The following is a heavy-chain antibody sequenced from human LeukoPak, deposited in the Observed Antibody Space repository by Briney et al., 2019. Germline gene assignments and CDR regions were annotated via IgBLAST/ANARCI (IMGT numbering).Heavy chain of an antibody. CDR2: IRYDGSNK. V-gene: IGHV3-30*02. J-gene: IGHJ4*02. Sequence: PGGSLRLSCAASGFTFSSYGMHWVRQAPGEGLEWVAFIRYDGSNKYYADSVKGRFTISRDNSKNTLYLQMNSLRAEDTAVYYCAKSPYDSEDLESWGQGILVTVSS. D-gene: IGHD1-1*01. CDR1: GFTFSSYG. CDR3: AKSPYDSEDLES.